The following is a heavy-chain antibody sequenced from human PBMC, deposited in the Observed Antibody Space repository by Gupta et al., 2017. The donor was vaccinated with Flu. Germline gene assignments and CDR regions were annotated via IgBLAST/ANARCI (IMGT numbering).Heavy chain of an antibody. V-gene: IGHV3-64D*08. CDR3: VKGPDSILDATPFDY. CDR2: ISSNGDIT. J-gene: IGHJ4*02. D-gene: IGHD2-15*01. CDR1: GFIFSNYA. Sequence: EVQLVESGGGLVQPGGSLRLSCSASGFIFSNYAMHWVRQAPGKGLEYVSAISSNGDITYHAASVKGRITVSRDNSKNTLYLQMNSLTTEDTAVYFCVKGPDSILDATPFDYWGQGTRVTVSS.